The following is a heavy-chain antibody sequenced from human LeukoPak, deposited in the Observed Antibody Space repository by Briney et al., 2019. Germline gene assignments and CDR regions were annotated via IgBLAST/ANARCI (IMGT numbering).Heavy chain of an antibody. CDR3: ARASYSSGFYEY. V-gene: IGHV3-53*01. Sequence: GGSLRLSCAASGFTVSSNYMSWVRQAPGKGLEWVSVIYSGGSTYYADSVKGRFTISRDNSKNTLYLQTNSLRAEDTAVYYCARASYSSGFYEYWGQGTLVTVSS. D-gene: IGHD3-22*01. CDR2: IYSGGST. J-gene: IGHJ4*02. CDR1: GFTVSSNY.